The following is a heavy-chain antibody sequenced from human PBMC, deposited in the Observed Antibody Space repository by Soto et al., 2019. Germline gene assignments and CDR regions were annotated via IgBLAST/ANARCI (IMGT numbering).Heavy chain of an antibody. V-gene: IGHV4-34*08. CDR1: AGSTSCDY. Sequence: SDNFSLTGAGDAGSTSCDYGRWIRQPPGKGLEWIGEINHSGSTNYNPSLKSRVTISVDTSTNQFSLKLMSLSAANTTVYYCAKAQPFAVHNCCDPWGQG. D-gene: IGHD2-2*01. CDR2: INHSGST. CDR3: AKAQPFAVHNCCDP. J-gene: IGHJ5*02.